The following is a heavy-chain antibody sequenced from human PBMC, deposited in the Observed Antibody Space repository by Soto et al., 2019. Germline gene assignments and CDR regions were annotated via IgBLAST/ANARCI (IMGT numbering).Heavy chain of an antibody. V-gene: IGHV4-59*01. CDR2: IYYSGST. Sequence: QLQLQESGPELVKPSETLSLTCTVSGGSISSYYWAWVRQPPGQGPEWLGYIYYSGSTKSNTSLKSRLSISVDTPKKQFSLRLSSVTAADTAVYYCAAQRVGEFGSPFDHWGQGMLVSVSP. J-gene: IGHJ4*02. CDR1: GGSISSYY. CDR3: AAQRVGEFGSPFDH. D-gene: IGHD3-10*01.